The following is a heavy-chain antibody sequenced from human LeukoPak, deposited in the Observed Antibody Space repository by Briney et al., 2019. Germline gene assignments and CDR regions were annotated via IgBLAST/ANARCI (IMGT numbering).Heavy chain of an antibody. CDR3: ARDHGHGLGSIIGWFDH. J-gene: IGHJ5*02. D-gene: IGHD3-10*01. CDR2: IIPILDTT. Sequence: ASVKVSCKASVGTFSSYAISWVRQAPGQALEWMGGIIPILDTTNYAHKFQGRVTITTEKSTSTPYMEPRNLRSEDTAVYYCARDHGHGLGSIIGWFDHWGQGTLVTVSS. CDR1: VGTFSSYA. V-gene: IGHV1-69*05.